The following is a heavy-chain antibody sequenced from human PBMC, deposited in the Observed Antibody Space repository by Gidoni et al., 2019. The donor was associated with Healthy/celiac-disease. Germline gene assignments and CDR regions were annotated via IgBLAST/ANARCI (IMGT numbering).Heavy chain of an antibody. J-gene: IGHJ3*02. CDR3: ARTHLGLGDAFDI. Sequence: EVQLVESGGGLVQPGGSLRLSCAASGFTFSSYWMSGVRQAPGKGLEWVANIKQDGSEKYYVDSVKGRFTISRDNAKNSLYLQMNSLRAEDTAVYYCARTHLGLGDAFDIWGQGTMVTVSS. CDR2: IKQDGSEK. D-gene: IGHD3-3*01. V-gene: IGHV3-7*04. CDR1: GFTFSSYW.